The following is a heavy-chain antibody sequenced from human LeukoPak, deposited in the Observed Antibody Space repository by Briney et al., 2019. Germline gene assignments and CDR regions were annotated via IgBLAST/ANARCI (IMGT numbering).Heavy chain of an antibody. CDR1: GYTFTGYY. CDR2: INPNSGGT. D-gene: IGHD2-15*01. CDR3: ARLACSGGSCYLVAAFDY. J-gene: IGHJ4*02. Sequence: GASVKVSCKASGYTFTGYYMHWVRQAPGQGLEWMGWINPNSGGTNYAQKFQGRVTMTRDTSISTAYMELSRLRSDDTAVYYCARLACSGGSCYLVAAFDYWGQGTLVTVSS. V-gene: IGHV1-2*02.